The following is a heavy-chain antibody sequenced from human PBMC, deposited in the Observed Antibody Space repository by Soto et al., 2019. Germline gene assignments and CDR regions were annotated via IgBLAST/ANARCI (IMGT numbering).Heavy chain of an antibody. J-gene: IGHJ4*02. V-gene: IGHV1-18*01. CDR2: MSAYYGST. D-gene: IGHD3-16*02. Sequence: QVQLVQSGAEVKKPGASVKVSCKASGYTFVDYGITWVRQAPRQGLEWMGWMSAYYGSTDYAQKFQGRLTLTRDTSTSTAYMELRSLRPDDTAVYYCTREVELQRVIANGYWGQGTLVSVSS. CDR1: GYTFVDYG. CDR3: TREVELQRVIANGY.